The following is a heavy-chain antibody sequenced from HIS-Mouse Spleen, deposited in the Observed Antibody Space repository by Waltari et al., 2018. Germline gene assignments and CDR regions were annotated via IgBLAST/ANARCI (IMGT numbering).Heavy chain of an antibody. D-gene: IGHD6-13*01. CDR1: GGSISSSSYY. CDR2: IDYSGST. Sequence: QLQLQESGPGLVKPSETLSLTCTVSGGSISSSSYYWGWIRQPPGKGLEWIGSIDYSGSTDNNPSLKSRVTIAVDTSKNQFSLKLSSVTAADTAVYYCAREIPYSSSWYDWYFDLWGRGTLVTVSS. V-gene: IGHV4-39*07. CDR3: AREIPYSSSWYDWYFDL. J-gene: IGHJ2*01.